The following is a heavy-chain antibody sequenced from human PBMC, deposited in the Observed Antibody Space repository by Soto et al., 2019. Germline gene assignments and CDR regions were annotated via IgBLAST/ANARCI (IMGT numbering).Heavy chain of an antibody. CDR3: ARVLGYCSGGSCYYYGMDV. V-gene: IGHV3-33*01. CDR2: IWYDGSNK. J-gene: IGHJ6*02. Sequence: QVQLVESGGGVVQPGRSLRLSCAASGFTFSSYGMHWVRQAPGKGLEWVAVIWYDGSNKYYADSVKGRFTISRDNSKNTLYLQMNSLRAEDTAVYYCARVLGYCSGGSCYYYGMDVWGQGTTVTVSS. D-gene: IGHD2-15*01. CDR1: GFTFSSYG.